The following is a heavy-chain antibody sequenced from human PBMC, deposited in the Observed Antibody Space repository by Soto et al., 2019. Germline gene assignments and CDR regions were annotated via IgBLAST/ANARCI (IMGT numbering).Heavy chain of an antibody. CDR1: GGSISSFY. V-gene: IGHV4-4*07. Sequence: PSETLSLTCTVSGGSISSFYWSWIRQPAGKGLEWIGRIYTSGSTNYNPSLKSRVTMSVDTSRNQFSLKLSSVTAADTAVYYCARGTYYYDSSGYVYWGQGTLVTVSS. J-gene: IGHJ4*02. CDR3: ARGTYYYDSSGYVY. CDR2: IYTSGST. D-gene: IGHD3-22*01.